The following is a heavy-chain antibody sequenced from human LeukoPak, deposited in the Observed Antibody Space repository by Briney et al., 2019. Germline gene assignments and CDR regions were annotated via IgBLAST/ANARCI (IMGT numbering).Heavy chain of an antibody. V-gene: IGHV4-39*01. Sequence: PSETLSLTCTISGGSISNSRYYWGWIRQPPGKGLEWIGSRGTHYTPSLKSRVTISVDTSKNQFSLKLSSVTAADTAVYYCATNSSGWVFDYWGQGTQVTVSS. CDR3: ATNSSGWVFDY. D-gene: IGHD6-19*01. CDR2: RGT. J-gene: IGHJ4*02. CDR1: GGSISNSRYY.